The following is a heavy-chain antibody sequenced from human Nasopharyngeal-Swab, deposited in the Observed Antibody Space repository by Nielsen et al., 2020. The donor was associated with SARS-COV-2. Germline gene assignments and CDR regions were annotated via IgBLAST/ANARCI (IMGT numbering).Heavy chain of an antibody. D-gene: IGHD5-24*01. CDR3: ARGVETIHH. CDR2: ISSSGSIT. CDR1: GFSFSEYY. J-gene: IGHJ1*01. V-gene: IGHV3-11*04. Sequence: KLSCAASGFSFSEYYMSWIRQAPGKGLEWISDISSSGSITHYADSMKGRFTISRDNAKKSLYLQMNSLRAEDTAVYYCARGVETIHHWGQGSLVTVSS.